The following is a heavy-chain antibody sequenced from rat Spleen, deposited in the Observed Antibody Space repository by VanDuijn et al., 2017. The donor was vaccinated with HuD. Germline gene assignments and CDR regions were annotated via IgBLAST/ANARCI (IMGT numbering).Heavy chain of an antibody. CDR1: GFSLTTNG. V-gene: IGHV2-72*01. CDR3: ARYNSGFDY. J-gene: IGHJ2*01. D-gene: IGHD4-3*01. CDR2: IWPSGST. Sequence: QVQLKESGPGLMQPSETLSLTCTVSGFSLTTNGVGWLRQPLGRGLMWMGTIWPSGSTNYNLAVQSRLSISRDTSKSQVFLKMNNLQPEDTGTYYCARYNSGFDYWGQGVMVTVSS.